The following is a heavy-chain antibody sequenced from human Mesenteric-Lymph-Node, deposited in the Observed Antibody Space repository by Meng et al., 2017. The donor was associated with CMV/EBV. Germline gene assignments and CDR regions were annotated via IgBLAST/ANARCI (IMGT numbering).Heavy chain of an antibody. CDR1: GFTFDDYA. Sequence: SLKISCAASGFTFDDYAMHWVRQAPGKGLEWVSGISWNSGSIGYADSVKGRFTISRDNAKNSLYLQMNSLKAEDTAVYYCARDAEGDLWSGGYFDDWGQGTLVTVSS. D-gene: IGHD3-3*01. CDR2: ISWNSGSI. CDR3: ARDAEGDLWSGGYFDD. V-gene: IGHV3-9*01. J-gene: IGHJ4*02.